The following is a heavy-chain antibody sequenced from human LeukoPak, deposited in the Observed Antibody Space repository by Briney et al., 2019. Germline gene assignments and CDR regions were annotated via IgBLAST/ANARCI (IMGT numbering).Heavy chain of an antibody. V-gene: IGHV3-21*01. CDR1: GFTFSSYS. CDR3: ARDAEMATISSYFDY. Sequence: GGSLRLSCAASGFTFSSYSMNWVRQAPGKGLEWVSSISSSSSYTYYADSVKGRFTISRDNAKNSLYLQMNSLRAEDTAVYYCARDAEMATISSYFDYWGQGTLVTVSS. J-gene: IGHJ4*02. D-gene: IGHD5-24*01. CDR2: ISSSSSYT.